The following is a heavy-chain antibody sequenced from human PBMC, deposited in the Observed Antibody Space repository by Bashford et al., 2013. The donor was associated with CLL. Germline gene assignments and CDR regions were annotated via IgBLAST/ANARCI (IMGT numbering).Heavy chain of an antibody. CDR1: GFSLTTTGAR. CDR2: IDWDDDK. V-gene: IGHV2-70*04. J-gene: IGHJ4*02. D-gene: IGHD3-10*01. Sequence: SGPTLVKPTQTLTLTCTFSGFSLTTTGARVSWIRQPPGKALEWLARIDWDDDKFYSPPLETRLTISKDTSRNQVVLRMTNMDPVDTATYYCARGMQHGSGTLFDYWGQGTWSPSPQ. CDR3: ARGMQHGSGTLFDY.